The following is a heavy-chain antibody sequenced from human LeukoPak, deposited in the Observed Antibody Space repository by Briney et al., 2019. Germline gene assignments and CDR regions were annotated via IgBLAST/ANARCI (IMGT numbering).Heavy chain of an antibody. CDR2: MNPNSGNT. CDR1: GYTFTSYD. D-gene: IGHD2-8*01. V-gene: IGHV1-8*01. CDR3: ARAPHIVLPCYYYYGMDV. Sequence: ASVKVSCKASGYTFTSYDINWVRQATGQGLEWMGWMNPNSGNTGYAQKFQGRVTMTRNTSISTAYMELSSLRSEDTAVYYCARAPHIVLPCYYYYGMDVWGQGTTVTVSS. J-gene: IGHJ6*02.